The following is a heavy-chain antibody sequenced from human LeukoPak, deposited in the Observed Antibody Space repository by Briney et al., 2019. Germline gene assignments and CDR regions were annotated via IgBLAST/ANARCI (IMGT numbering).Heavy chain of an antibody. Sequence: GGSLRRSCAASGFTFSSYAMSWVRQAPGKGLEWVSAISGSGGRTYYADSVKGRSTISRDNSKNTLYLKMNSLRAEDTAVYYCANDYSSGDWGQGTLVTVSS. V-gene: IGHV3-23*01. CDR3: ANDYSSGD. J-gene: IGHJ4*02. D-gene: IGHD5-18*01. CDR1: GFTFSSYA. CDR2: ISGSGGRT.